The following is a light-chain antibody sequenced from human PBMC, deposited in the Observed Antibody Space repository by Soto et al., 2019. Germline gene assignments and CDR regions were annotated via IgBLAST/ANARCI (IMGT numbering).Light chain of an antibody. J-gene: IGLJ1*01. CDR3: CSYAGSSTPPYN. CDR2: EVS. V-gene: IGLV2-23*02. Sequence: QSVLTQPASVXGSPGQSITISCTGTSSDVGSYNLVSWYQQHPDKAPKLMIYEVSKRPSGVSNRFSGSKSGNTASLTISGLQAEDEADYYCCSYAGSSTPPYNFGTGTKVTVL. CDR1: SSDVGSYNL.